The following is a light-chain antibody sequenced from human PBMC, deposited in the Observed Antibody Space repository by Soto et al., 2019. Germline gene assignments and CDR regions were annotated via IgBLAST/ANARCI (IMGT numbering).Light chain of an antibody. V-gene: IGKV1-39*01. CDR1: QSVSSY. CDR3: QQSYSKPLFT. J-gene: IGKJ4*01. CDR2: AAS. Sequence: DIQMTQSPSSLSASVGDRVTVICRASQSVSSYLNWYQHKPGKAPKLLISAASTLESGVPSRFSGRGSGTDFSLTISSLQPEDSATYYCQQSYSKPLFTFGGGTKVEI.